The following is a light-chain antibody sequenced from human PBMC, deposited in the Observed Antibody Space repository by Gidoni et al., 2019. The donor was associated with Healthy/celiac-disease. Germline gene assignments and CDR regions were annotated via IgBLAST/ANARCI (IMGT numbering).Light chain of an antibody. J-gene: IGLJ1*01. CDR3: SSYTSSSTFYV. CDR1: SRDVGGYNY. CDR2: EVS. Sequence: QSALTQPASVSGSPGQSITISCTGTSRDVGGYNYVSWYQQHPGKAPKRMIYEVSNRPSGGSNRFSGSKSGNTASLTIAGLQAEDEADYYCSSYTSSSTFYVFGTGTKVTVL. V-gene: IGLV2-14*01.